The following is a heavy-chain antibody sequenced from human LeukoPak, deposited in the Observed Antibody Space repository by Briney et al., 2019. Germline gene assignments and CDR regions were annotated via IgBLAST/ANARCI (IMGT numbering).Heavy chain of an antibody. Sequence: GGSLRLSCAASGFTFSSYWMHWVRQAPGKGLVWVSRINSDGSRTTYADSVKGRFTISRDNAKNTLHLQMNSLRAEDTAVYYCAKAGRSSGWYWFGYWGQGTLVTVSS. V-gene: IGHV3-74*01. D-gene: IGHD6-19*01. CDR1: GFTFSSYW. CDR3: AKAGRSSGWYWFGY. J-gene: IGHJ4*02. CDR2: INSDGSRT.